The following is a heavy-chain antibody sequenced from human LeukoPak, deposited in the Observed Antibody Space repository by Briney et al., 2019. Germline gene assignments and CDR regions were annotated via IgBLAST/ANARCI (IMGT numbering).Heavy chain of an antibody. Sequence: ALVKVSCKASGYTFTSYDINWVRQATGQGLEWMGWMNPNSGNTGYAQKFQGRVTMTRNTSISTAYMELSSLRSEDTAVYYCARANLGYCSSTSCFSWFDPWGQGTLVTVSS. CDR2: MNPNSGNT. CDR1: GYTFTSYD. CDR3: ARANLGYCSSTSCFSWFDP. D-gene: IGHD2-2*01. J-gene: IGHJ5*02. V-gene: IGHV1-8*01.